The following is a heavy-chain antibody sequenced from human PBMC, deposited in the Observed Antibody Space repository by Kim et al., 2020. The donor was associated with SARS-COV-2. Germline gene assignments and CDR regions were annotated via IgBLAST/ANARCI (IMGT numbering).Heavy chain of an antibody. D-gene: IGHD6-13*01. CDR3: AREGIAAAGTGGYDAFDI. CDR1: GFTFSSYA. J-gene: IGHJ3*02. V-gene: IGHV3-30-3*01. CDR2: ISYDGSNK. Sequence: GGSLRLSCAASGFTFSSYAMHWVRQAPGKGLEWVAVISYDGSNKYYADSVKGRFTISRDNSKNTLYLQMNSLRAEDTAVYYCAREGIAAAGTGGYDAFDIWGQGTMVTVSS.